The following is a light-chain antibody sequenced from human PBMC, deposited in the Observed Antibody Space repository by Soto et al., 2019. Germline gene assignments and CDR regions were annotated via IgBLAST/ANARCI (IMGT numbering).Light chain of an antibody. CDR2: EVS. V-gene: IGLV2-14*01. CDR1: SSDVGGYNY. J-gene: IGLJ6*01. Sequence: QSALTQPASVSGSPGQSITISCPGTSSDVGGYNYVSWYQQHPGKAPKLVIFEVSIRPSGVSIRFSGSKSGNTASLTISGLQTEDEADYYCSSYTSRPTLFVFGSGTKLTVL. CDR3: SSYTSRPTLFV.